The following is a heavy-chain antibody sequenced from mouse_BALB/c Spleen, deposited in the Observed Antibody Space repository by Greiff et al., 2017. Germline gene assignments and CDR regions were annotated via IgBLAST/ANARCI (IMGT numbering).Heavy chain of an antibody. CDR3: ARDSLSYDNYDAMDY. J-gene: IGHJ4*01. CDR1: GFTFSDFY. CDR2: SRNKANDYTT. V-gene: IGHV7-1*02. D-gene: IGHD2-1*01. Sequence: EVHLVESGGGLVQPGGSLRLSCATSGFTFSDFYMEWVRQPPGKRLEWIAASRNKANDYTTAYSASVKGRFIVSRDTSQSILYRQMNALRAEDNAISYCARDSLSYDNYDAMDYWGQGTSVTVSA.